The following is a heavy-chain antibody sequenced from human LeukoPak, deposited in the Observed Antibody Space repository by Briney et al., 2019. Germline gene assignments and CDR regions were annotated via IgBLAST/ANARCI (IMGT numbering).Heavy chain of an antibody. J-gene: IGHJ6*03. V-gene: IGHV4-4*07. CDR1: GGSISSYY. CDR3: ARSDIVVVPAANYYYYYMDV. CDR2: IYTSGST. Sequence: PSETLSLTCTVSGGSISSYYWSWIRQPAGKGLAWIGRIYTSGSTNYNPSLKSRVTMSVDTSKNQFSLKLSSVTAADTAVYYCARSDIVVVPAANYYYYYMDVWGKGTTVTVSS. D-gene: IGHD2-2*01.